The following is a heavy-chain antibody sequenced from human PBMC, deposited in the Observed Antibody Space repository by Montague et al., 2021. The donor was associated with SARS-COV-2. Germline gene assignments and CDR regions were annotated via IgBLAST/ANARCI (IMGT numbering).Heavy chain of an antibody. D-gene: IGHD3-10*01. J-gene: IGHJ4*02. CDR2: ITGSGHAT. V-gene: IGHV3-23*01. CDR1: GFIFSGYA. CDR3: VRPLWFGDSDYYFDS. Sequence: SLRLSCAASGFIFSGYAMTWVRQAPGKGLEWVSGITGSGHATYYADSVKGRFTISRDNSKNTLSLEMNNLRVDDTAIYYCVRPLWFGDSDYYFDSWGQGTLVSVSS.